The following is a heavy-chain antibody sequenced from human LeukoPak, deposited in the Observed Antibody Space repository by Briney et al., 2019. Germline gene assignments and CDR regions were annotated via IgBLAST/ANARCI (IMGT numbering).Heavy chain of an antibody. V-gene: IGHV1-8*01. CDR1: GYTFTSYD. J-gene: IGHJ5*02. CDR2: MNPNSGNT. D-gene: IGHD6-13*01. Sequence: GASVKVSCKASGYTFTSYDINWVRLATGQGLEWMGWMNPNSGNTGYAQKFQGRVTMTRNTSISTAYMELSSLRSEDTAVYYCARGLLSSERPFSSSWYLVDWFDPWGQETLVTVSS. CDR3: ARGLLSSERPFSSSWYLVDWFDP.